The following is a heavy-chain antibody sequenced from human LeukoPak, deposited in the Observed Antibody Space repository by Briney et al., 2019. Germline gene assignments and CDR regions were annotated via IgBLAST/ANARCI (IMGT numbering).Heavy chain of an antibody. CDR1: GGTFSSNA. V-gene: IGHV3-30*04. D-gene: IGHD6-19*01. CDR3: ARDQADSSGWYGFDY. J-gene: IGHJ4*02. CDR2: ISYDGSNK. Sequence: GRSLRLSCAASGGTFSSNALHWGRRAPGPGLERGAVISYDGSNKYYSDSVKGRFTISRDNSKNTLYLQMNSLRAEDTAVYYCARDQADSSGWYGFDYWGQGTLVTVSS.